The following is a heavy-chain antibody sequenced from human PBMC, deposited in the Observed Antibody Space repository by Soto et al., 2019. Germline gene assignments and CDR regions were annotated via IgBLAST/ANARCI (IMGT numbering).Heavy chain of an antibody. D-gene: IGHD6-19*01. CDR3: ARDRGSGWLRAFDI. J-gene: IGHJ3*02. Sequence: GGSLRLSCAASGFTFCSYWMTWVRQAPGKGLEWVANIKQDGSEEYYVDSVKGRFTISRDNAKNSLYLQMNSLRAGDTAVYYCARDRGSGWLRAFDIWGQGTMVTVSS. V-gene: IGHV3-7*01. CDR1: GFTFCSYW. CDR2: IKQDGSEE.